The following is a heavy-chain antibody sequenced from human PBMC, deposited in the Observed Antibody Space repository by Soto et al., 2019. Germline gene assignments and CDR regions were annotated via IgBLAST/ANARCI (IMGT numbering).Heavy chain of an antibody. V-gene: IGHV3-48*02. D-gene: IGHD3-10*01. CDR2: ISSGSSSI. J-gene: IGHJ5*02. CDR3: ARDPYYGSGTPGGFDP. CDR1: GFTFSSHS. Sequence: EVQLVESGGGLVQPGGSLRLSCAASGFTFSSHSMNWVRQAPGKGLEWVSYISSGSSSIYYADSVKGRFTISRDNAKNSLFLQMNSLRDEDTAVYYCARDPYYGSGTPGGFDPWGQGTLVTVSS.